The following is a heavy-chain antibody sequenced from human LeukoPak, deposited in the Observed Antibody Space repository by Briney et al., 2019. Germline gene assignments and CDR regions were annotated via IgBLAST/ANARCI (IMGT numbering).Heavy chain of an antibody. Sequence: GGSLRLSCAASGFTFRNYWMHWVRQAPEKGLVWVTRISRAGATTHYPGSVKGRFTISRDNAKNMVYLQMDSLSAEDTAVYYCVRLLDIDYWGQGTLVTVSS. CDR3: VRLLDIDY. V-gene: IGHV3-74*01. CDR2: ISRAGATT. J-gene: IGHJ4*02. CDR1: GFTFRNYW. D-gene: IGHD1-1*01.